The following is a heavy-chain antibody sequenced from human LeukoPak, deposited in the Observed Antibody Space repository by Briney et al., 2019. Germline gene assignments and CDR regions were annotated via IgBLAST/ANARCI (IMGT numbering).Heavy chain of an antibody. V-gene: IGHV3-23*01. D-gene: IGHD2-15*01. Sequence: GGSLRLSCAASGFTFSSYAMSWVRQAPGKGLEWVSAISGSGGSTYYAASVKGRFTISRDNSKNTLYLQMNSLRAEDTAVYYCARDPPGYCSGGSCYGSWFDPWGQGTLVTVSS. CDR2: ISGSGGST. J-gene: IGHJ5*02. CDR3: ARDPPGYCSGGSCYGSWFDP. CDR1: GFTFSSYA.